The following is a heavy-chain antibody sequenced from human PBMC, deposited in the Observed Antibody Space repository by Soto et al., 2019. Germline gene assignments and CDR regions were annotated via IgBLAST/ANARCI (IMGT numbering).Heavy chain of an antibody. CDR2: ISAYNGNT. J-gene: IGHJ5*02. CDR1: GYTFTSYG. CDR3: ARAGTTYYYDSSGYYRNWFDP. V-gene: IGHV1-18*04. D-gene: IGHD3-22*01. Sequence: ASVKVSCKASGYTFTSYGISWVRQAPGQGLEWMGWISAYNGNTNYAQKLQGRVTMTTDTSTSTAYMELRSLRSDDTAVYYCARAGTTYYYDSSGYYRNWFDPWGQGTLVTVSS.